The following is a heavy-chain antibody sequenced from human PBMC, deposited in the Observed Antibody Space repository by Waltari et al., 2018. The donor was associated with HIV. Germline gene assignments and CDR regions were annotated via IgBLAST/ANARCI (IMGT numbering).Heavy chain of an antibody. Sequence: QVQLVESGGGVVQPGRSLRLSCAASGFTLCSYGMHWVRQGPGKVLECVAILWYDGGKIYYADSVGGRFTISRDTAKNTLYLQMNSLRGEDTAVYYCARAHCSSTSCYYYGMDVWGQGTTVTVSS. CDR2: LWYDGGKI. J-gene: IGHJ6*02. D-gene: IGHD2-2*01. CDR1: GFTLCSYG. V-gene: IGHV3-33*01. CDR3: ARAHCSSTSCYYYGMDV.